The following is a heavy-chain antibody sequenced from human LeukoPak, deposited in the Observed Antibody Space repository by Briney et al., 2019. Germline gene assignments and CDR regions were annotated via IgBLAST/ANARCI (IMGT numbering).Heavy chain of an antibody. D-gene: IGHD3-10*01. CDR1: GYTFTGYY. J-gene: IGHJ4*02. CDR2: INPSGGST. V-gene: IGHV1-46*01. CDR3: ARDQNYYGSGSYSISLGFDY. Sequence: ASVKVSCKASGYTFTGYYLHWVRQAPGQGLEWMGIINPSGGSTSYAQKFQGRVTMTRDTSTSTVYMELSSLRSEDTAVYYCARDQNYYGSGSYSISLGFDYWGQGTLVTVSS.